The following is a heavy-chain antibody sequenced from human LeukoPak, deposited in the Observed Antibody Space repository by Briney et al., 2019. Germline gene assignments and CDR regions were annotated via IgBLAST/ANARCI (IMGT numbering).Heavy chain of an antibody. D-gene: IGHD1-26*01. CDR1: GFTFSSYS. CDR2: ISYDGNIK. J-gene: IGHJ4*02. CDR3: ARGRIVGATSPSVYFDC. Sequence: PGGSLRLSCAASGFTFSSYSMNWVRQAPGKGLEWVAVISYDGNIKYYADSVKGRFTISRDSSKNTLYLQMNSLRTEDTAVYYCARGRIVGATSPSVYFDCWGQGTLVTVSS. V-gene: IGHV3-30*03.